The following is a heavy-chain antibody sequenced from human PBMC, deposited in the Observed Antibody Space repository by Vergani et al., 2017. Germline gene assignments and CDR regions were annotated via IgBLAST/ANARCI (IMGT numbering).Heavy chain of an antibody. Sequence: QVQLQESGPGLVKPLQTLSLTCTVSSGSIRSRDDSWNWIRQPPGKGLEWIGKIYYDGNPSYNQSLKSRISVSVDTSRNQFSLKLRSVTAADTAVYFCARVMYRDEASTGYRLEGMDIWGQGTTVTISS. CDR3: ARVMYRDEASTGYRLEGMDI. V-gene: IGHV4-30-4*01. J-gene: IGHJ6*02. CDR1: SGSIRSRDDS. D-gene: IGHD3-9*01. CDR2: IYYDGNP.